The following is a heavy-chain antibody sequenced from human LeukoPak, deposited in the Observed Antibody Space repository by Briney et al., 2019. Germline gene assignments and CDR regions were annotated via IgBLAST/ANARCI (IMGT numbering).Heavy chain of an antibody. V-gene: IGHV3-11*01. Sequence: GGSLRLSCAASGFTFSDYYMSWIRQAPGKGLEWVSYISSSGSTIYYADSVKGRFTISRDNAKNSLYLQMNSLRAEDTAVYYCARCLRYCSSTSCYAGIREYYYYMDVWGKGTTVTVSS. CDR2: ISSSGSTI. CDR1: GFTFSDYY. CDR3: ARCLRYCSSTSCYAGIREYYYYMDV. J-gene: IGHJ6*03. D-gene: IGHD2-2*01.